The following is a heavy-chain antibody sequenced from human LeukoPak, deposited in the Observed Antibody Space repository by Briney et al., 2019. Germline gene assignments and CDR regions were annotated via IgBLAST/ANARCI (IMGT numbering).Heavy chain of an antibody. Sequence: TASETLSLTCAVYGGSFSGYYWSWIRQPPGKGLEWIGEINHSGSTNYNPSLKSRVTISVDTSKNQFSLKLSSVTAADTAVYYCARRAVAEKDAFDIWGQGTMVTVSS. CDR3: ARRAVAEKDAFDI. J-gene: IGHJ3*02. CDR2: INHSGST. CDR1: GGSFSGYY. D-gene: IGHD6-19*01. V-gene: IGHV4-34*01.